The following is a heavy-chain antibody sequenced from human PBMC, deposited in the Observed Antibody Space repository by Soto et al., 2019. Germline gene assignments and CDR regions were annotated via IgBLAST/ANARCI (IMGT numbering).Heavy chain of an antibody. CDR2: IIPIFGTA. CDR1: GGTFSSYA. D-gene: IGHD6-13*01. Sequence: QVQLVQSGAEVKKPGSSVKVSCKASGGTFSSYAISWVRQAPGQGLEWMGGIIPIFGTANYAQKFQGRVTITADESTSRAYMELSSLRSEDTAVYYCAREGAYSSSWYSYYFDYWGQGTLVTVSS. CDR3: AREGAYSSSWYSYYFDY. V-gene: IGHV1-69*01. J-gene: IGHJ4*02.